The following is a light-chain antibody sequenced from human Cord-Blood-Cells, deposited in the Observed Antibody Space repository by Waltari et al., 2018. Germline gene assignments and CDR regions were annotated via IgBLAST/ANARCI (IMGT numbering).Light chain of an antibody. J-gene: IGKJ2*02. Sequence: DIQMTQSPSSLSASVGDRVTITCRASQSISSYLNWYQQKPGKAPKLLIYAASSLQSGVPSGFSGSGTGTYFTLTIRSLQPQDFATFYCQQSYRTPRPSCTFGQGTKLEIK. V-gene: IGKV1-39*01. CDR3: QQSYRTPRPSCT. CDR2: AAS. CDR1: QSISSY.